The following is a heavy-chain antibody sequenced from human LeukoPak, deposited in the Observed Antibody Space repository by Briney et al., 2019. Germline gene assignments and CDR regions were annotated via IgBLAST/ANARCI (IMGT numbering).Heavy chain of an antibody. CDR3: ARVDRVATISRGFDY. CDR1: GSSFTSYW. Sequence: GESLQISCKGSGSSFTSYWSAGVRQMPGKGLEWMGIIYTGDSDTRYSPSFQGQVTISADKSISTAYLQWSSLKASDTAMYYCARVDRVATISRGFDYWGQGTLVTVSS. V-gene: IGHV5-51*01. D-gene: IGHD5-12*01. J-gene: IGHJ4*02. CDR2: IYTGDSDT.